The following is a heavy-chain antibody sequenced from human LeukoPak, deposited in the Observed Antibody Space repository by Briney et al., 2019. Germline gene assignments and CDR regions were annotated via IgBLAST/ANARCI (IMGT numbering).Heavy chain of an antibody. D-gene: IGHD6-25*01. V-gene: IGHV1-46*03. Sequence: GASVKVSCKAPGGTFSSYAISWVRQAPGQGLEWMGIINPSGGSTSYAQKFQGRVTMTRDTSTSTVYMELSSLRSEDTAVYYCAREAARIPKGYDYWGQGTLVTVSS. CDR3: AREAARIPKGYDY. J-gene: IGHJ4*02. CDR1: GGTFSSYA. CDR2: INPSGGST.